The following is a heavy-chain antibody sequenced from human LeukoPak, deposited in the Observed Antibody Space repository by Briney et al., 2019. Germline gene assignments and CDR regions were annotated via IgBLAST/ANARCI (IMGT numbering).Heavy chain of an antibody. J-gene: IGHJ4*02. CDR1: GFTFSSYA. V-gene: IGHV3-23*01. Sequence: PGGSLRLSCAASGFTFSSYAMSWVRQAPGKGLEWVSAISGSGGSTYYADSVKGRFTISRDNSKNTLYLQMNSLRAEDTAVYYCAREVVGATMGEGFDYWGQGTLVTVSS. CDR2: ISGSGGST. CDR3: AREVVGATMGEGFDY. D-gene: IGHD1-26*01.